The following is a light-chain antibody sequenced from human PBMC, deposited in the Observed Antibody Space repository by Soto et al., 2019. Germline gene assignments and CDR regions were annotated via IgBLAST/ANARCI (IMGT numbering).Light chain of an antibody. CDR2: RNN. Sequence: QSVLTQPPSASGTPGQRVTISCSGSSSNIGSNYVYWYQQLPGTAPKLLIYRNNQWPSGVPDRFSGSKSGTSASLAISGLRSEDEAAYYCAAWDDSLSGVVFGGGTKLTVL. CDR3: AAWDDSLSGVV. V-gene: IGLV1-47*01. CDR1: SSNIGSNY. J-gene: IGLJ2*01.